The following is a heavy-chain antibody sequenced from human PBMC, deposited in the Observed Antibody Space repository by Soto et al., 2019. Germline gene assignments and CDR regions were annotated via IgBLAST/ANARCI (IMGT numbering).Heavy chain of an antibody. CDR3: ARVQQQLVSNWFDP. CDR2: IIPIFGTA. D-gene: IGHD6-13*01. J-gene: IGHJ5*02. CDR1: GGTFSSYA. Sequence: SVKVSCKASGGTFSSYAISWVRQAPGQGLEWMGGIIPIFGTANYAQKFQGRVTITADESTSTAYMELSSLRSEDTAVYYCARVQQQLVSNWFDPWGQGTLVTVSS. V-gene: IGHV1-69*13.